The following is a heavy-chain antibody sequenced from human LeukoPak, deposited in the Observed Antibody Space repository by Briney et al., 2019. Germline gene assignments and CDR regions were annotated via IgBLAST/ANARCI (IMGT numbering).Heavy chain of an antibody. V-gene: IGHV3-9*01. D-gene: IGHD2-15*01. Sequence: GGSLRLSCAASGFTFDDYGMFWVRHAPGKGLEWVSGIGWNSGNIGYADSVKGRFTISRDNSKSTLYLQMNSLRAEDTAVYYCARDSVFGDIVVVVTVDYWGQGTLVTVSS. CDR3: ARDSVFGDIVVVVTVDY. CDR2: IGWNSGNI. CDR1: GFTFDDYG. J-gene: IGHJ4*02.